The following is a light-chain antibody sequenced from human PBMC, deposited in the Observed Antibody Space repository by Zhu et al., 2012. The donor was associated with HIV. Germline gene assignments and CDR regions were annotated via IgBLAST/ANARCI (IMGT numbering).Light chain of an antibody. CDR3: QQYGSSPLT. J-gene: IGKJ4*01. Sequence: EIVLTQSPGTLSLSPGERATLSCRASQSVSSTYLAWYQQKPSQAPRLLIYGTSSRATGISDRFSGSGSGTDFTLTISRLEPEDFAVYYCQQYGSSPLTFGGGTRVEIK. CDR2: GTS. CDR1: QSVSSTY. V-gene: IGKV3-20*01.